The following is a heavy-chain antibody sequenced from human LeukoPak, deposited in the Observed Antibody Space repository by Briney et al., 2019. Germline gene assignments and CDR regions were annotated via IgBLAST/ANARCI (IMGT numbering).Heavy chain of an antibody. Sequence: SETLSLTCAVYGGSFSGYYWSWIRQPPGKGLEWIGEINHSGSTNYNPSLKSRVTISVDTSKNQFSLKLSSVTAADTAVYYCARGWHSGLDYWGQGTLVTVSS. J-gene: IGHJ4*02. V-gene: IGHV4-34*01. D-gene: IGHD2-15*01. CDR2: INHSGST. CDR1: GGSFSGYY. CDR3: ARGWHSGLDY.